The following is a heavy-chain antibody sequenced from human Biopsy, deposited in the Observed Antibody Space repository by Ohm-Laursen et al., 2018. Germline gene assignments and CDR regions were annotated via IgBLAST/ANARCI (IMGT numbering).Heavy chain of an antibody. D-gene: IGHD3-16*01. CDR3: ARDSRGGHLNTTLITGKNLDS. CDR2: IYYTGST. CDR1: RDSISNYY. V-gene: IGHV4-59*01. Sequence: SETLSFTWTVSRDSISNYYWTWIRQSPGKGLEWIGYIYYTGSTNYNPSVKSRVTISVDTSKNQFSLKLNSVTAADTAVYFCARDSRGGHLNTTLITGKNLDSWGQGILVTVSS. J-gene: IGHJ4*02.